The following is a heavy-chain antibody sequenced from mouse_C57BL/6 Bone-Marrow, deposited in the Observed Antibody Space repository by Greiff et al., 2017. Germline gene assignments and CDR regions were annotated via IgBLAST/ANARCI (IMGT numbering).Heavy chain of an antibody. D-gene: IGHD4-1*01. CDR2: IDPSDSYT. CDR3: SRPVGTSYYFDY. CDR1: GYTFTSYW. Sequence: QVQLQQPGAELVMPGASVKLSCKASGYTFTSYWMHWVKQRPGQGLEWIGEIDPSDSYTNYNQKFKGKSTLTVDKSSSTAYMQLSSLTSEDSAGYYCSRPVGTSYYFDYWGQGTTLTVSS. V-gene: IGHV1-69*01. J-gene: IGHJ2*01.